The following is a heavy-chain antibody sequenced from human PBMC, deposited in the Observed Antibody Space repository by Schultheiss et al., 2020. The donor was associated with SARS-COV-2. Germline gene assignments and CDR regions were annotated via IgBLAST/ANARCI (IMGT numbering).Heavy chain of an antibody. CDR1: GFTFGTHG. Sequence: GGSLRLSCVASGFTFGTHGMHWVRQAPGKGLEWVATISSDGNNEFHADSVKGRFTISRDNSKNTLFLQINTLRAEDTAMYYCAKADRQVSTSIASYYYWGQGTLVTVSS. V-gene: IGHV3-30*18. CDR2: ISSDGNNE. J-gene: IGHJ4*02. CDR3: AKADRQVSTSIASYYY. D-gene: IGHD5/OR15-5a*01.